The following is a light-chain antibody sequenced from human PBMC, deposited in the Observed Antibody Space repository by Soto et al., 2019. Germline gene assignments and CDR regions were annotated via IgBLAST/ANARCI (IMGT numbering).Light chain of an antibody. CDR3: SSYTTGSLVV. CDR1: SSDVGAYDY. V-gene: IGLV2-14*01. CDR2: KVS. J-gene: IGLJ2*01. Sequence: QSALTQAASVSGSPGQSITISCTGTSSDVGAYDYVTWYQQHPGKAPKVMIYKVSNRPSGVSNRFSGSKSGNTASLTISGLQAEDEADYSCSSYTTGSLVVFGGGTKLTVL.